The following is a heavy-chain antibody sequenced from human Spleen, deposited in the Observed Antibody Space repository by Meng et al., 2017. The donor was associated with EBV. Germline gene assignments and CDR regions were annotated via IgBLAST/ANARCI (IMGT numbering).Heavy chain of an antibody. V-gene: IGHV7-4-1*02. D-gene: IGHD1-26*01. CDR2: INTNSGNP. Sequence: QVQLVQSGSECKKPVASVKVSCKSSGYTLSSYAMNWVRQAPGQGLEWMGWINTNSGNPTYAQGFTGRFVFSLDTSVTSVTTAYLQISSLKADDTAIYYCARGRQWELPGDWGQGTLVTVSS. CDR3: ARGRQWELPGD. CDR1: GYTLSSYA. J-gene: IGHJ4*02.